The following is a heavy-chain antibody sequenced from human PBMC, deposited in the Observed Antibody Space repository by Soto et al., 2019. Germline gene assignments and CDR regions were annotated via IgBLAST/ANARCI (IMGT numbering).Heavy chain of an antibody. V-gene: IGHV3-74*01. J-gene: IGHJ4*02. Sequence: PGGSLRLSCAASGFTFSSYWMHWVRQAPGKGLVWVSRINSDGSSTSYADSVKGRFTISRDNAKNTLYLQMNSLRAEDTAVYYCARDYGKDILTGAVDYWGKGTLVTVSS. D-gene: IGHD3-9*01. CDR1: GFTFSSYW. CDR3: ARDYGKDILTGAVDY. CDR2: INSDGSST.